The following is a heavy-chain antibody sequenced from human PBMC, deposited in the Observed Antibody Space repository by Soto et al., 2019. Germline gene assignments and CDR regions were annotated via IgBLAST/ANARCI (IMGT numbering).Heavy chain of an antibody. CDR2: INHSGST. J-gene: IGHJ5*02. D-gene: IGHD3-10*01. V-gene: IGHV4-34*01. CDR3: ARKSGFGRQVGVNKFDP. CDR1: GGSFSGYY. Sequence: QVQLQQWGAGLLKPSETLSLTCAVYGGSFSGYYWSWIRQPPGKGLEWIGEINHSGSTNYNPSLKSRVTISVDTSKNQFSLKLSSVTAADTAVYYCARKSGFGRQVGVNKFDPWGQGTLVTVSS.